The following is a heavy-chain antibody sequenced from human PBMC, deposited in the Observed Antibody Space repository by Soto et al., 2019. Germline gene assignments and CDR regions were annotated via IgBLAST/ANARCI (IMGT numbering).Heavy chain of an antibody. CDR3: ARGDREDILVVVGARPGEYGIDI. J-gene: IGHJ6*02. CDR2: IAYDGSNA. D-gene: IGHD2-15*01. V-gene: IGHV3-30-3*01. Sequence: GGSLILSSAASGFTFSNHAMHWVRQAPGKGLECLAVIAYDGSNAFYRDSVKGRFTISRDNSKNTLYLHMNSLRSEDTGVYYCARGDREDILVVVGARPGEYGIDIWGQGTTVTVSS. CDR1: GFTFSNHA.